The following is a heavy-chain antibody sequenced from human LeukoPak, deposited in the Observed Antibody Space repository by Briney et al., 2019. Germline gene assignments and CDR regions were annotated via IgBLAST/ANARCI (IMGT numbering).Heavy chain of an antibody. CDR2: IRYDGSNK. V-gene: IGHV3-30*02. Sequence: GGSLRLTCAASGFTFSSYGMHWVRQAPGKGLEWVAFIRYDGSNKYYADSVKGRFTISRDNAKNTLYLQMNSLRAEDTAVYYCARDKVSLSRDYYYYYMDVWGKGTTVTVSS. CDR1: GFTFSSYG. CDR3: ARDKVSLSRDYYYYYMDV. J-gene: IGHJ6*03.